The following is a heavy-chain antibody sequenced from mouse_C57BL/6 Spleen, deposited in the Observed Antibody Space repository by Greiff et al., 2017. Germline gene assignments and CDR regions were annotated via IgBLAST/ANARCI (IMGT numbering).Heavy chain of an antibody. CDR1: GFTFSSYG. J-gene: IGHJ4*01. CDR2: ISSGGSYT. V-gene: IGHV5-6*01. Sequence: EVHLVESGGDLVKPGGSLKLSCAASGFTFSSYGMSWVRQTPDQRLEWVATISSGGSYTYYPDSVKGRFTISRDNAKNTMYLHMGSLKSEDTAMYYCARDDYDSYAMDYWGQGTSVTVSS. CDR3: ARDDYDSYAMDY. D-gene: IGHD2-4*01.